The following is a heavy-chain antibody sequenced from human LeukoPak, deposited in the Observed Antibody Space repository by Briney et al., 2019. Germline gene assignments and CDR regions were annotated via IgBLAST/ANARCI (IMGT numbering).Heavy chain of an antibody. J-gene: IGHJ4*02. CDR1: GYTLSGYG. CDR2: ITTYNGDK. D-gene: IGHD2-8*01. V-gene: IGHV1-18*01. CDR3: ARDCSNGVCYPRDY. Sequence: ASVKVSCKASGYTLSGYGISWVRQGPGQGLEGIGWITTYNGDKKYSEKFQGRVTMSTDTSTGTYYMELKSLRSDDTAIYYCARDCSNGVCYPRDYWGQGTLVTVS.